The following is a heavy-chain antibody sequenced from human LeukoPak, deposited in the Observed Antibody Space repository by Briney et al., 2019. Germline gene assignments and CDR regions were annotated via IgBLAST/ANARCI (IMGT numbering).Heavy chain of an antibody. CDR1: GGSISSYY. V-gene: IGHV4-59*01. Sequence: SETLSLTCTVSGGSISSYYWSWIRQPPGKGLEWIGYIYYSGSTNYNPSLKSRVTISVDTSKNQFSLKLSSVTAADTAVYYCARARITMVRGVVPGMDGWGQGTTVTVS. J-gene: IGHJ6*02. D-gene: IGHD3-10*01. CDR2: IYYSGST. CDR3: ARARITMVRGVVPGMDG.